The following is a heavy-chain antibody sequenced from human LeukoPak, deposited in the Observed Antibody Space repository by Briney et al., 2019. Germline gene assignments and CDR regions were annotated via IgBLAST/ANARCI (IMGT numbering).Heavy chain of an antibody. CDR1: GFTFTDYW. J-gene: IGHJ4*01. Sequence: TGGSLRLSCEVSGFTFTDYWMNWVRQAPGKGPEWVAGIRQDGSEKTYVDSVKGRFTISRDNTKNSLSLQLNGLIAEDTAVYYCARDGTAAGLYFDLWGQGTLVTVSS. CDR2: IRQDGSEK. D-gene: IGHD6-13*01. CDR3: ARDGTAAGLYFDL. V-gene: IGHV3-7*01.